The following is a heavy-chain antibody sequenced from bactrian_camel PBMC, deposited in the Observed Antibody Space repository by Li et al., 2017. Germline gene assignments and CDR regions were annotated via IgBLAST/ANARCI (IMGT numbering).Heavy chain of an antibody. V-gene: IGHV3S53*01. D-gene: IGHD5*01. CDR1: AYTFSPYC. CDR3: AAGETPAVRDYGLGTVGFRY. Sequence: HVQLVESGGGSVQAGGSLRLSCTVTAYTFSPYCMGWFRQAPGNEREGVAAIDDSGSTIYADSVKGRFTISKDNAKNTLYLEMNSLKPEDTATYYCAAGETPAVRDYGLGTVGFRYWGQGTQVTVS. J-gene: IGHJ6*01. CDR2: IDDSGST.